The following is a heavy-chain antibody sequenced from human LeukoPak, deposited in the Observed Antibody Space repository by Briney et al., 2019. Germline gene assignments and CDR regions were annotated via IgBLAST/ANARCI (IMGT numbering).Heavy chain of an antibody. Sequence: PSETLSLTCTVSGGSIGSYYWSWIRQPPGKGLEWIAYIYYSGSTNYNPSLKSRVTLSVDTSKNQFSLKLSSVTAADTAVYYCARVDYSGYDTRGWFDPWGQGTLVTVSS. CDR3: ARVDYSGYDTRGWFDP. V-gene: IGHV4-59*01. J-gene: IGHJ5*02. CDR1: GGSIGSYY. CDR2: IYYSGST. D-gene: IGHD5-12*01.